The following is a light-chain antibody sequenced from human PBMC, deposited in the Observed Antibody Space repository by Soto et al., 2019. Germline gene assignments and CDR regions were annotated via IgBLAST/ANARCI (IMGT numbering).Light chain of an antibody. CDR1: SSDVGGYNY. J-gene: IGLJ2*01. CDR2: DVS. Sequence: QSVLTQPASVSGSPGQSITISCTGTSSDVGGYNYVSWYQQHPGKAPNLMIYDVSNRPSGVSNRFSGSKSGNTASLTISGLQAVDEADYYCSSYTSSSTLEFGGGTKLTVL. CDR3: SSYTSSSTLE. V-gene: IGLV2-14*01.